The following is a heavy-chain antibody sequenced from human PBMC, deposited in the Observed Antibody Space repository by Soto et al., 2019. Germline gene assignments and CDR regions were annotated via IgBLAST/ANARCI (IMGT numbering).Heavy chain of an antibody. CDR3: ATDRPNTRSWPDH. Sequence: QVQLVESGGGVVQPGRSLRLSCAASGVTFSSYGMHWVRQLPGRGLEWLAVISYDGTYKHYSDSVKGRFTISRDNSKNTLYLEMNSLRGEDTAMYYCATDRPNTRSWPDHWGQGTLGTVAS. CDR2: ISYDGTYK. CDR1: GVTFSSYG. D-gene: IGHD6-13*01. J-gene: IGHJ4*02. V-gene: IGHV3-30*03.